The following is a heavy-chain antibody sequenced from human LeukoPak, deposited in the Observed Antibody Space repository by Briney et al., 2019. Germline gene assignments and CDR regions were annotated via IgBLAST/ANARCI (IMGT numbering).Heavy chain of an antibody. D-gene: IGHD1-26*01. Sequence: ASETLSLTCTVSGGSISSSSYYWGWIRQPPGKGLEWIGSIYYSGSTYYNPSLMSRVTISADTPKNQFSLKLSSVTAADTAVYYCARLGYSGSYYERAFDIWGQGTMVTVSS. J-gene: IGHJ3*02. CDR3: ARLGYSGSYYERAFDI. CDR1: GGSISSSSYY. CDR2: IYYSGST. V-gene: IGHV4-39*01.